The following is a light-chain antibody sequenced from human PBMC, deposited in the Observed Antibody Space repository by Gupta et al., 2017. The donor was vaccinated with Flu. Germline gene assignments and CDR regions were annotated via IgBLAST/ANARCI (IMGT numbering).Light chain of an antibody. J-gene: IGLJ3*02. Sequence: QSVLTQPPSAFGTPGQRVTNSCSGSSSNSGSNTVNWYQQLPGTAPKLLIYSSNQRPSGVPARFSGSKSGSSSSLAISGLQSADEADYYCAAWDDSLNVYWVFGGGTQLTVL. CDR3: AAWDDSLNVYWV. V-gene: IGLV1-44*01. CDR2: SSN. CDR1: SSNSGSNT.